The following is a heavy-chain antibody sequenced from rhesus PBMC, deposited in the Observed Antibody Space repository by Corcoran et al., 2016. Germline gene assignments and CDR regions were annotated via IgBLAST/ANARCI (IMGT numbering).Heavy chain of an antibody. CDR2: IAGINGHP. D-gene: IGHD1-14*01. J-gene: IGHJ5-2*02. V-gene: IGHV4-99*01. Sequence: QVQLQESGPGLVKPSETLSLTCAVSSYSISSGYYWGWTRQPPGKGLEWIAYIAGINGHPYYNPSLKSRVTISKDTSKNQFSLKLSSVSASETAVYYCARHRNDGGFDVWGRGVLVTVSS. CDR1: SYSISSGYY. CDR3: ARHRNDGGFDV.